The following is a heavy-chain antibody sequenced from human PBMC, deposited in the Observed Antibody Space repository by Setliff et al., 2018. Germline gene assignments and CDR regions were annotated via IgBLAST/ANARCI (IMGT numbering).Heavy chain of an antibody. CDR3: ARCLPFLSGYERGAFDY. V-gene: IGHV1-18*01. Sequence: ASVKVSCKASGYTFTNYGINWVRQAPGQRLEWVGWISAYNGDTNYAQKFQGRVTMTTDRSTSTAYMELRSLKSDDTAVYYCARCLPFLSGYERGAFDYWAQGTLVTVSS. CDR2: ISAYNGDT. D-gene: IGHD5-12*01. CDR1: GYTFTNYG. J-gene: IGHJ4*02.